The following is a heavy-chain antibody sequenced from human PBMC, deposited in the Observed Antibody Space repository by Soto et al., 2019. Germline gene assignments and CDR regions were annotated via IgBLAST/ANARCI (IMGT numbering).Heavy chain of an antibody. D-gene: IGHD3-22*01. Sequence: GGSLRLSCAASGFTFSSYGMHWVRQAPGKGLEWVAVLSSDGSSRFYADSVKGRFTISRDNSENTLYLQMNSLRNEDTAVYYCAKDRNSFGYDSFVHWGQGTLVTVSS. CDR2: LSSDGSSR. CDR1: GFTFSSYG. J-gene: IGHJ4*02. V-gene: IGHV3-30*18. CDR3: AKDRNSFGYDSFVH.